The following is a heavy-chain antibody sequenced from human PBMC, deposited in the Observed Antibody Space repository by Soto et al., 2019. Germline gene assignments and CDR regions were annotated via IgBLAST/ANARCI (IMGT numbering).Heavy chain of an antibody. CDR1: GGSIRSSNW. D-gene: IGHD3-10*01. CDR3: ARDRGFGELHGTYYFDY. Sequence: QVQLQESGPGLVKPSGTLSLTCAVSGGSIRSSNWWSWVRQPPGKGLEWIGEIYHSGSTNYNPSLKSRVTISVDKSKNQFSLKLSSVTAADTAVYYCARDRGFGELHGTYYFDYWGQGTLVTVSS. J-gene: IGHJ4*02. V-gene: IGHV4-4*02. CDR2: IYHSGST.